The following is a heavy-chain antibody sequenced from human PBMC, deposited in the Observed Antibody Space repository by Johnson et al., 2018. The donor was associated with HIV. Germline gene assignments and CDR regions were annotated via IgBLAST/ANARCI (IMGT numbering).Heavy chain of an antibody. Sequence: EVQLVESGGGMVQPGRSLRLSCAASGFTFSSYGMHWVRQAPGKGLEWVSYISSSGSSIYYADSVKGRFTISRDNSKNTLYLQMNSLRAEDTAVYYCARDIIAVAGYDAFDIWGQGTMVTVSS. CDR3: ARDIIAVAGYDAFDI. CDR1: GFTFSSYG. J-gene: IGHJ3*02. D-gene: IGHD6-19*01. CDR2: ISSSGSSI. V-gene: IGHV3-48*01.